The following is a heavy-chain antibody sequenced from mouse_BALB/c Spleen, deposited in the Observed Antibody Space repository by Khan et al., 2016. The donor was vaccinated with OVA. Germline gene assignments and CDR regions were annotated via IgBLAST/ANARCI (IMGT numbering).Heavy chain of an antibody. J-gene: IGHJ2*01. V-gene: IGHV3-2*02. D-gene: IGHD1-2*01. CDR1: GYSITSGYG. Sequence: VQLKQSGPGLVKPSQSLSLTCTVTGYSITSGYGWNWIRQFPGNKLEWMGYISYSGSTYYNPSLQSLISITRNTSKNQFFLQLNSETTEATATYYCTRTARRKYWGQGTTLTVSS. CDR2: ISYSGST. CDR3: TRTARRKY.